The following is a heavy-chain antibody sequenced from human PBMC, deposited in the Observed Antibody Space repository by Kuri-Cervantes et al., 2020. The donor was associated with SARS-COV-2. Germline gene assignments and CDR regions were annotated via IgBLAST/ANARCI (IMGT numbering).Heavy chain of an antibody. J-gene: IGHJ6*03. CDR2: IYYSGST. D-gene: IGHD3-9*01. Sequence: GSLRLSCTVSGGSISSYYWSWIRQPPGKGLEWIGYIYYSGSTYYNPSLKGRVTISVDTSKNQFSLKLTPVTAADTAVYYCARRSYYDFFTGYYIPFYMDVWGKGTTVTVSS. CDR3: ARRSYYDFFTGYYIPFYMDV. CDR1: GGSISSYY. V-gene: IGHV4-59*08.